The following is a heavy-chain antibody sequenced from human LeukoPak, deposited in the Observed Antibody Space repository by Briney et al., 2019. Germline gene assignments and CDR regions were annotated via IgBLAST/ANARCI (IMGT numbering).Heavy chain of an antibody. CDR1: GFTFSSYW. J-gene: IGHJ4*02. CDR3: AKEDSGCSGGSCYIDY. Sequence: PGGSLRLSCVSSGFTFSSYWMHWVRQAPGKGLVWVSRINTDGRTTTYADSVKGRFTISRDNAKNTLYLQMNSLRAEDTAVYYCAKEDSGCSGGSCYIDYWGQGTLVTVSS. V-gene: IGHV3-74*01. D-gene: IGHD2-15*01. CDR2: INTDGRTT.